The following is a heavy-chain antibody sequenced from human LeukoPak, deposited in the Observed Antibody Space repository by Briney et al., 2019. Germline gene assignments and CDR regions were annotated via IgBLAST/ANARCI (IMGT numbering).Heavy chain of an antibody. D-gene: IGHD3-22*01. CDR2: IYYSGSS. CDR1: GGSISSYY. CDR3: ARHKYDSSALTAFDV. V-gene: IGHV4-59*08. Sequence: SETLSLTCTVSGGSISSYYWSWIQQPPGKGLEWIGYIYYSGSSNYTPSLKSRVTISVHTSKNQFSLKLTSVTAADTAVYYCARHKYDSSALTAFDVWGQGTMVTVSS. J-gene: IGHJ3*01.